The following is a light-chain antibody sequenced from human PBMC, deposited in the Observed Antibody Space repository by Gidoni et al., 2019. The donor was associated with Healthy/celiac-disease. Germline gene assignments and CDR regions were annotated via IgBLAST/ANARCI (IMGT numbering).Light chain of an antibody. CDR3: SSYAGSNIL. Sequence: QSALPQPPSASGSPGQSVTISCTGTSSDVGGYNYVSWYKQHPGKAPKLMISEVSKRPSGVPDRFFGSKSGHTASLSVSGLQAEDEADYYCSSYAGSNILFGGGTKLTVL. J-gene: IGLJ2*01. CDR2: EVS. V-gene: IGLV2-8*01. CDR1: SSDVGGYNY.